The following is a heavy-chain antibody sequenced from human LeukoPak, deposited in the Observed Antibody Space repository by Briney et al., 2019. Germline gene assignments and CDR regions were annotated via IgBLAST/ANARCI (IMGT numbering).Heavy chain of an antibody. V-gene: IGHV3-23*01. CDR3: AKVRYYYDSSGFYSDAFDI. CDR1: GFTFSSYA. J-gene: IGHJ3*02. CDR2: ISGSGVST. D-gene: IGHD3-22*01. Sequence: GGSLRLSCAASGFTFSSYAMSWVRQAPGKGLEWVSAISGSGVSTYYADSVKGRFTISRDNSKNTLYLQMNSLRAEDTALYYCAKVRYYYDSSGFYSDAFDIWGQGTVVTVSS.